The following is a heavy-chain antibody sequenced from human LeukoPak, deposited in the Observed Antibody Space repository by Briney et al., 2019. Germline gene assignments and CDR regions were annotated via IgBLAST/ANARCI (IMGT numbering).Heavy chain of an antibody. J-gene: IGHJ4*02. D-gene: IGHD6-13*01. CDR2: ISSSGSTI. CDR1: GFTFSDYY. Sequence: TGGSLRLSCAASGFTFSDYYMSWIRQAPGKGLEWVSYISSSGSTIYHADSVKGRFTISRDNAKNSLYLQMNSLRAEDTAVYYCARRQSGYSSSWYVGPFDYWGQGTLVTVSS. CDR3: ARRQSGYSSSWYVGPFDY. V-gene: IGHV3-11*01.